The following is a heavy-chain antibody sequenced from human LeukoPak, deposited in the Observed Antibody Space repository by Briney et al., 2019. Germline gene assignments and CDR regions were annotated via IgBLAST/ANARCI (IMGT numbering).Heavy chain of an antibody. CDR3: ARGRAVTTGDDY. Sequence: PETLSLTCTVSGGSINNYWSWIRQPAGKGLEWIGRIFSSGSTVYHPSLKSRVTMSVHTSRNSFSLKLTSVTAADTAVYYCARGRAVTTGDDYWGQGTLVTVSS. CDR1: GGSINNY. J-gene: IGHJ4*02. D-gene: IGHD4-17*01. V-gene: IGHV4-4*07. CDR2: IFSSGST.